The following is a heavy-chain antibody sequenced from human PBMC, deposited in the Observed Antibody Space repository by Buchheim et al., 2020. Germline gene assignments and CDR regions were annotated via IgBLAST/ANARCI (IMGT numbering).Heavy chain of an antibody. J-gene: IGHJ6*02. V-gene: IGHV3-21*01. CDR2: ISSSSSYI. CDR1: GFTFSSYS. Sequence: EVQLVESGGGLVKPGGSLRLSCAASGFTFSSYSMNWVRQAPGKGLEWVSSISSSSSYIYYADSVKGRFTISRDNAKNPLYLQMNSLRAEDTAVYYCARDSLTGDYYDSSGYSDGMDVWGQGTT. D-gene: IGHD3-22*01. CDR3: ARDSLTGDYYDSSGYSDGMDV.